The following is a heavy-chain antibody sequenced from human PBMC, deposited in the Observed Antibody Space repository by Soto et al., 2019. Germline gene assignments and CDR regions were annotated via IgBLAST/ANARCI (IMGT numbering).Heavy chain of an antibody. Sequence: QVRLEESGPGLVKPSETLSLICSVSGGSVNNADYFWSWIRHHPENGLEGIGYIYDSGSTRYNPSFKTRATLSIDTSKNQFSLRLNSVTVADTAVYFCARDADYGGSRGGMDVWGRGTTVTVSS. J-gene: IGHJ6*02. CDR1: GGSVNNADYF. CDR2: IYDSGST. D-gene: IGHD4-17*01. CDR3: ARDADYGGSRGGMDV. V-gene: IGHV4-31*03.